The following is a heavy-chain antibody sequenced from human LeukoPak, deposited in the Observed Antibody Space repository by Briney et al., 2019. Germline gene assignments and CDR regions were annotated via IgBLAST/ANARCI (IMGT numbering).Heavy chain of an antibody. D-gene: IGHD5-18*01. V-gene: IGHV4-31*03. J-gene: IGHJ4*02. CDR1: GGSISSGGYY. Sequence: SETLFLTCSVSGGSISSGGYYWSWIRQNPGKGLEWIGYIYYSGSTYYNPSLKSRVIISVDTSKNQFSLKLSSVTAADTAVYYCAREKISGYSYGYVDYWDQGTLVTVSS. CDR3: AREKISGYSYGYVDY. CDR2: IYYSGST.